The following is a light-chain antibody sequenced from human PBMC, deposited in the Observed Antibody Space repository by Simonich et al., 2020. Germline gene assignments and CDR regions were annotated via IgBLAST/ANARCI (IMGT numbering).Light chain of an antibody. CDR1: SSDVGGYNY. J-gene: IGLJ2*01. CDR2: DVS. Sequence: QSALTQPASVSGSPGQSITISCTGTSSDVGGYNYVSWYQQHPSKAPKLMIYDVSKRPSGVSNRFSGSKSGNTASLTISGLQAEDEADDYCSSYTSSSTLVFGGGTKLTVL. V-gene: IGLV2-14*01. CDR3: SSYTSSSTLV.